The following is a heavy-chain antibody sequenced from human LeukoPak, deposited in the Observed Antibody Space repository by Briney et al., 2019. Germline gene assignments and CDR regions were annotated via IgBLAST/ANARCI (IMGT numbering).Heavy chain of an antibody. CDR1: GFTLSSNY. CDR3: AISDVTAIHY. J-gene: IGHJ4*02. Sequence: GGSLRLSRAPSGFTLSSNYMSWVRQAPPKGLEWVSVLYSGGTTYYADSVQGRFTISRDNTKNSLYLQMNSLRAEDTAVYYCAISDVTAIHYWGQGALVTVSS. D-gene: IGHD2-21*02. V-gene: IGHV3-53*01. CDR2: LYSGGTT.